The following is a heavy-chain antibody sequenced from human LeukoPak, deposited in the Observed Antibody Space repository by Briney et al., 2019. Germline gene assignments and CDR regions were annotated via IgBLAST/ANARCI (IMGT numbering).Heavy chain of an antibody. Sequence: GGSLRLSCAASGFTFDDYAMHWVRQAPGKGLEWVSLISWDGGTTYYADSVKGRFTISRDNSKNSLYLQMNSLRPEDTALYYCAKDQGLWFGEFVYYYMDVWGKGTMVTVSS. D-gene: IGHD3-10*01. J-gene: IGHJ6*03. CDR2: ISWDGGTT. CDR3: AKDQGLWFGEFVYYYMDV. CDR1: GFTFDDYA. V-gene: IGHV3-43D*03.